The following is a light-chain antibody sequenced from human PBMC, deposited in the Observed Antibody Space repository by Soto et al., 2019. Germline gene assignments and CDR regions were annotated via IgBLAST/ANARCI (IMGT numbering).Light chain of an antibody. CDR1: QGIRND. V-gene: IGKV1-6*01. CDR3: LQDYNYPRT. Sequence: AIQMTQSPSSLSASVGDRVTITCRASQGIRNDLGWYQQKPGKAPKLLIYAASSLQSGVPSRFSGSGSGTDFTLTNSSMQPEDFATYYCLQDYNYPRTFGQGTKVEIK. J-gene: IGKJ1*01. CDR2: AAS.